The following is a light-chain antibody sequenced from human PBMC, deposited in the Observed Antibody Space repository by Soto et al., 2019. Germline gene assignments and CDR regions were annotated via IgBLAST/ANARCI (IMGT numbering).Light chain of an antibody. CDR3: AAWDDSLNGYV. Sequence: QSVLTQPPSVSEAPRQRVTISCSGSSSNIGNNAVNWYQQLPGKAPKLLIYYDDLLPSGVSDRFSGSKSGTSDSLAISGRQSEDEADYYCAAWDDSLNGYVFGTGTKLTVL. CDR1: SSNIGNNA. J-gene: IGLJ1*01. V-gene: IGLV1-36*01. CDR2: YDD.